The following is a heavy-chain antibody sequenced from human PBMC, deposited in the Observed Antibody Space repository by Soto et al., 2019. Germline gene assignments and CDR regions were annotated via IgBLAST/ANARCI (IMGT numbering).Heavy chain of an antibody. CDR3: AKGGARRDGYNYPYCGMDV. D-gene: IGHD5-18*01. V-gene: IGHV3-23*01. Sequence: GGSLRLSCAASGFTFSSYAMSWVRQTPGKGLDWVSVITGSGGSTYYADSVKGRFTVSRDNSKNTLYLQMNSLRVEDTAVYYCAKGGARRDGYNYPYCGMDVWGQGTTVTVSS. J-gene: IGHJ6*02. CDR1: GFTFSSYA. CDR2: ITGSGGST.